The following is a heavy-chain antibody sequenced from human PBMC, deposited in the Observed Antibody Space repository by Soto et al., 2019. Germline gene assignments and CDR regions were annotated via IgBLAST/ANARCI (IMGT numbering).Heavy chain of an antibody. CDR3: AKDKNCISTSCSNWFDP. J-gene: IGHJ5*02. CDR1: GFTFSSAW. D-gene: IGHD2-2*01. CDR2: ISGSGGST. Sequence: PGGSLRLSCAASGFTFSSAWMSWVRQAPGKGLEWVSAISGSGGSTYYADSVRGRFTISRDNSKNTLYLQMNSLRAEDTAVYYCAKDKNCISTSCSNWFDPWGQGTLVTVSS. V-gene: IGHV3-23*01.